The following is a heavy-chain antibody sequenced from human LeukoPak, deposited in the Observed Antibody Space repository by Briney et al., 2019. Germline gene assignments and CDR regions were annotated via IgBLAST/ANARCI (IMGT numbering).Heavy chain of an antibody. D-gene: IGHD3-22*01. J-gene: IGHJ4*02. CDR3: ARDGYYYDSSGYQNYFDY. CDR2: IYTSGST. Sequence: SQTLSLTCTVSGGSISSGSYYWSWIRQPAGKGLEWIGRIYTSGSTNYNPSLKSRVTISVDTSKNQFSLKLSSVTAADTAVYYCARDGYYYDSSGYQNYFDYWGQGTLVTASS. CDR1: GGSISSGSYY. V-gene: IGHV4-61*02.